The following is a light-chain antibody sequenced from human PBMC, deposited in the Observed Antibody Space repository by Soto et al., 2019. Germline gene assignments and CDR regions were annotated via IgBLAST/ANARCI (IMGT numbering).Light chain of an antibody. CDR1: SSDVGAYNY. J-gene: IGLJ3*02. CDR3: SSYTSSSTWV. CDR2: EVS. Sequence: QSALTQPASVSGSPGQSITISCTGTSSDVGAYNYVSWYQQHPGKAPKIMIYEVSNRPSGLSNRFSGSKSGNTASLTISGLQAEDEADYYCSSYTSSSTWVFGGGTKLTVL. V-gene: IGLV2-14*01.